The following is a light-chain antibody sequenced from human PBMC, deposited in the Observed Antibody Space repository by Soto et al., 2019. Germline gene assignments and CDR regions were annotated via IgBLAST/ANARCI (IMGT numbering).Light chain of an antibody. Sequence: EIVLTQSPGTLSLSPGERAPLSCRASQSVSSSYLAWYQQKPGQAPRLLIYGASSRATGIPDRFSGSGSGTDFTLTISSLEPEDFAVYYCQQYGSSSTFGQGTRPEIK. CDR3: QQYGSSST. J-gene: IGKJ5*01. V-gene: IGKV3-20*01. CDR2: GAS. CDR1: QSVSSSY.